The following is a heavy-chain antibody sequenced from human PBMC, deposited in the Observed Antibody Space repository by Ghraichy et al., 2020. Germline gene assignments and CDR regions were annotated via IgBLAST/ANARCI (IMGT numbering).Heavy chain of an antibody. CDR1: GFTFSNYA. CDR3: ARDRLPPNAAFGP. J-gene: IGHJ5*02. CDR2: TSNDGSNK. D-gene: IGHD5-12*01. Sequence: SLRLSCAASGFTFSNYAMHWVRQAPGKGLEWVAFTSNDGSNKYYEDSVGGRFTISRDNSNNTLYLQMNSLRAAYTAVYVCARDRLPPNAAFGPWGQGSLVTFSS. V-gene: IGHV3-30*03.